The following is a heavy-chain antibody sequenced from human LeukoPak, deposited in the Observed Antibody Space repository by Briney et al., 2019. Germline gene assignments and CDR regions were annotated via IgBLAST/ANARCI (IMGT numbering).Heavy chain of an antibody. D-gene: IGHD2-15*01. CDR2: IYYSGST. J-gene: IGHJ6*02. CDR3: ARDGSQGYCRGGSCFYNGMDV. Sequence: SETLSPTCTVSGGSMSSYYWSWIRQPPGKGLEWIGYIYYSGSTNYNPSLKSRVTISVDTSKNQFSLKLSSVTAADTAVYYCARDGSQGYCRGGSCFYNGMDVWGQGTTVTVSS. V-gene: IGHV4-59*01. CDR1: GGSMSSYY.